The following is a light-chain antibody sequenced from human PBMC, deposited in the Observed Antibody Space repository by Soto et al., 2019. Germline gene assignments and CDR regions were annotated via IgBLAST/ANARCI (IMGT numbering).Light chain of an antibody. J-gene: IGKJ1*01. Sequence: DLVLTQSPDSLAVSLGERATIKCKSSQSVLFTSNNKNYLAWYQQRPRQPPKLLISWASTRESGVPDRFSGSGSGTDFTLTISSLQAEDVAVYYCQQYYGTPTFGQGTKVDIK. V-gene: IGKV4-1*01. CDR2: WAS. CDR3: QQYYGTPT. CDR1: QSVLFTSNNKNY.